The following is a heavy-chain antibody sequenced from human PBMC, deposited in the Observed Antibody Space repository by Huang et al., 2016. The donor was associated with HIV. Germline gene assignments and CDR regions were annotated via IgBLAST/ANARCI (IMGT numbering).Heavy chain of an antibody. CDR1: GGTFSSYA. CDR2: IIPIVGTA. V-gene: IGHV1-69*13. Sequence: QVQLVQSGAEVKKPGSSVKVSCKASGGTFSSYAISWVRQAPGQGLEWMGGIIPIVGTANYAQKFQGRGTMTADESTSTAYMELSSLRSEDTAVYYCARARGYYDSSVSYYFDYWGQGTLVTVSS. D-gene: IGHD3-22*01. CDR3: ARARGYYDSSVSYYFDY. J-gene: IGHJ4*02.